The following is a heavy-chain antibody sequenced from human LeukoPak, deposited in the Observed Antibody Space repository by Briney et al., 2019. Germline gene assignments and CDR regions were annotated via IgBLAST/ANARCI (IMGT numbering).Heavy chain of an antibody. CDR3: AREGGEFTMIVGDAFDI. CDR1: GFTFSSYS. CDR2: ISSSSSTI. J-gene: IGHJ3*02. D-gene: IGHD3-22*01. V-gene: IGHV3-48*04. Sequence: GGSLRLSCAASGFTFSSYSMNWVRQAPGKGLEWVSYISSSSSTIYYADSVKGRFTISRDNAKNSLYLQMNSLRAEDTAVYYCAREGGEFTMIVGDAFDIWGQGTMVTVSS.